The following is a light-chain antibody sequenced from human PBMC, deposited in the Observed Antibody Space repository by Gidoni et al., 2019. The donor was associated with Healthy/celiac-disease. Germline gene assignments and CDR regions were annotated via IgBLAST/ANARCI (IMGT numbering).Light chain of an antibody. J-gene: IGKJ1*01. CDR1: QSVSSSY. CDR3: QQYGSSPTWT. Sequence: VLTQSPGTLSLSPGERATLPCRASQSVSSSYLAWYQQKPGQAPRLLIYGASSRATGIPDRFSGSGSGTDFTLTISRLEPEDFAVYYCQQYGSSPTWTFGQGTKVEIK. V-gene: IGKV3-20*01. CDR2: GAS.